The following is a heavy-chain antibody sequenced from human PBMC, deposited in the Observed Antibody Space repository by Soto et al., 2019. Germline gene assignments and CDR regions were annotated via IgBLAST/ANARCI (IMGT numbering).Heavy chain of an antibody. V-gene: IGHV1-18*01. CDR2: ISAYNGNT. D-gene: IGHD5-12*01. CDR3: ARDGVPEMATITDAIDI. CDR1: GYTFTSYG. J-gene: IGHJ3*02. Sequence: QVQLLQSRAEVKKPGASVKVSCKASGYTFTSYGISWVLQAPGQGLEWMGWISAYNGNTNYAQKLQGRVTMTTDTSTSTAFMELRSLRSDDTAVYYCARDGVPEMATITDAIDIWGQGTMVTVSS.